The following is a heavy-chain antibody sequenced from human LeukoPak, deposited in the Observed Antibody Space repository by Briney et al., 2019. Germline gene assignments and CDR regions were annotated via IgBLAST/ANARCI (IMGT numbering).Heavy chain of an antibody. CDR3: ARGQGIYYGSQRAEYFQH. CDR2: INSDGSST. D-gene: IGHD3-10*01. CDR1: GFTFSSYW. Sequence: GVSLRLSCAASGFTFSSYWMHWVRQAPGKGLVWVSRINSDGSSTSYADSVKCRFTISRDNAKNTLYLQMNSLRAEDTAVYYCARGQGIYYGSQRAEYFQHWGQGTLVTVSS. J-gene: IGHJ1*01. V-gene: IGHV3-74*01.